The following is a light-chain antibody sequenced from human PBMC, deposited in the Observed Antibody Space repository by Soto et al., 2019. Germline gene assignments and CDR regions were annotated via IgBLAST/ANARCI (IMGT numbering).Light chain of an antibody. J-gene: IGKJ4*01. V-gene: IGKV3-11*01. CDR2: DSS. CDR3: QQRSNWTLT. CDR1: QSVXSY. Sequence: DIVLTQFPATLSLSPGDGATLSCRASQSVXSYLDWYQQKRGQAPRVLXDDSSNRATGIPARFSGSGSGTDFSLIISSLEPEDFAVYYCQQRSNWTLTFGGGTKVDIK.